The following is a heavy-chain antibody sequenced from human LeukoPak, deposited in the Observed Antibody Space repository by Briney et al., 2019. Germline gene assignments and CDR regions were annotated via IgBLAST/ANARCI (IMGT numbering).Heavy chain of an antibody. CDR3: ARVYCSSTSCLLGWFDP. V-gene: IGHV5-51*01. J-gene: IGHJ5*02. CDR2: IYPGDSDT. D-gene: IGHD2-2*01. Sequence: GESLKISCKGSGYSFTSYWIGWVRQMPGKGLEWMGIIYPGDSDTRYSPSFQGQVTISADKSISTAYLQWSRLKASDTAMYYCARVYCSSTSCLLGWFDPWGQGTLVTVSS. CDR1: GYSFTSYW.